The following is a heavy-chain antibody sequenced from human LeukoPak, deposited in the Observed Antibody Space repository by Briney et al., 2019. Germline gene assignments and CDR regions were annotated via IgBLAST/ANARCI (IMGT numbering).Heavy chain of an antibody. Sequence: SETLSLTCAVYGGSFSGYYWGWIRQPPGKGLEWIGNIFYSGSTYYSPSLKSRVTISLDTSKNQFSLKLSSVTAADTAVYFCARGPYSYDSSGAFDIWGQGTMVTVSS. CDR2: IFYSGST. J-gene: IGHJ3*02. CDR3: ARGPYSYDSSGAFDI. V-gene: IGHV4-34*01. D-gene: IGHD3-22*01. CDR1: GGSFSGYY.